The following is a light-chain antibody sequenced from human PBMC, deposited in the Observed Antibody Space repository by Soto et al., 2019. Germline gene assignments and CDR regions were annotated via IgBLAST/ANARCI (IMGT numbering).Light chain of an antibody. Sequence: EIVMTQSPATLSVSPGERATLSCRASQSVSSDLAWYHQKPGQAPRLLIYGASTRATGIPARFSGSGSGTEFTLTISRLEPEDFAVYYCHQYGNTLWTFGQGTKVDIK. CDR1: QSVSSD. J-gene: IGKJ1*01. V-gene: IGKV3-15*01. CDR3: HQYGNTLWT. CDR2: GAS.